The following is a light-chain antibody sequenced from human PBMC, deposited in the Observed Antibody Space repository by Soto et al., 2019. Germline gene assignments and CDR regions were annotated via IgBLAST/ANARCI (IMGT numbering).Light chain of an antibody. CDR1: QSVNSRY. V-gene: IGKV3-20*01. Sequence: EIVLTQSPGTLSLSPGERATLSCRASQSVNSRYLAWYQQKAGQAPRLLIYGASSRATGIPDRFSGSGSGTDFTLTISRLEPEDFATYYCLQHNSYPLTFGGGTKVEIK. J-gene: IGKJ4*01. CDR2: GAS. CDR3: LQHNSYPLT.